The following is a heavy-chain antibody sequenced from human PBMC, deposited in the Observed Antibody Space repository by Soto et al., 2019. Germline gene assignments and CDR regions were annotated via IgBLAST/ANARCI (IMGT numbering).Heavy chain of an antibody. J-gene: IGHJ5*02. CDR2: IYYSGST. D-gene: IGHD1-26*01. Sequence: SETLSLTCTVSGGSISSGDYYWSWIRQPPGKGLEWIGSIYYSGSTYYNPSLKSRVTISVDTSKNQFSLKLSSVTAADTAVYYWARQGASYSNWFDPWGQGTLVTVSS. CDR3: ARQGASYSNWFDP. CDR1: GGSISSGDYY. V-gene: IGHV4-39*01.